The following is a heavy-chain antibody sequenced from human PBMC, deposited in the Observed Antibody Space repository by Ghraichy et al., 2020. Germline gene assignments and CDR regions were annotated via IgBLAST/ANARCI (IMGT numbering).Heavy chain of an antibody. V-gene: IGHV3-21*01. CDR3: ARDLSSGYYPLYYYYGMDV. CDR2: ISSSSSYI. D-gene: IGHD3-22*01. CDR1: GFTFSSYS. Sequence: GGSLRLSCAASGFTFSSYSMNWVRQAPGKGLEWVSSISSSSSYIYYADSVKGRFTISRDNAKNSLYLQMNSLRAEDTAVYYCARDLSSGYYPLYYYYGMDVWGQGTTVTVSS. J-gene: IGHJ6*02.